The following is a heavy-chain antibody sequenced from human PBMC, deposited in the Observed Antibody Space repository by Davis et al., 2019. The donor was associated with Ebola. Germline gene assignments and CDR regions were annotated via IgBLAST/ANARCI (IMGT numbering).Heavy chain of an antibody. Sequence: PGGSLRLSCAASGFSFTSYTMTWVRQAPGKGLEWVSSISSKSSYIYYADSVKGRFTISRDNANNSLYLQMNSLSAKDTAVYYCAREDRGGSFYDYWGQGILVTVSS. CDR3: AREDRGGSFYDY. V-gene: IGHV3-21*06. J-gene: IGHJ4*02. CDR2: ISSKSSYI. D-gene: IGHD1-26*01. CDR1: GFSFTSYT.